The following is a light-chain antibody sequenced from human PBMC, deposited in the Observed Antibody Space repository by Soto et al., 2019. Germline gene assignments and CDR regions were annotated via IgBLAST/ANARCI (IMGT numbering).Light chain of an antibody. CDR1: QSVSSN. Sequence: EILMTQSPSTLSVSPGERATLSCRAGQSVSSNLAWYQQKPGQAPRLLIYGASTRSTGIPARFSGSGSGTEFTLTISSLPSEDFAVYYCQQYNNWPRTFGQGTKVDIK. J-gene: IGKJ1*01. V-gene: IGKV3-15*01. CDR3: QQYNNWPRT. CDR2: GAS.